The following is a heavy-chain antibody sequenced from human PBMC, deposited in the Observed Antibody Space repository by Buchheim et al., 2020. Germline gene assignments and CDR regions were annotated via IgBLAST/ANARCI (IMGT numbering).Heavy chain of an antibody. J-gene: IGHJ4*02. CDR3: ARDWRVPAAIESLGFDY. CDR2: INPNSGGS. Sequence: QVQLVQSGAEVKKPGASVKVSCKASGYTFTGYYMHWVRQAPGQGLEWMGWINPNSGGSNYAQKFQGRVTMTRETSNSQALMELSRLRSDDTAVYYCARDWRVPAAIESLGFDYWGQGTL. D-gene: IGHD2-2*01. CDR1: GYTFTGYY. V-gene: IGHV1-2*02.